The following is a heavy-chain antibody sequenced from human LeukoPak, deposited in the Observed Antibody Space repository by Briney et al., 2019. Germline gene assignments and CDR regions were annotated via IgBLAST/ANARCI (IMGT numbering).Heavy chain of an antibody. CDR2: ISAYNGNT. CDR3: ERTTQLDHAPYYYYMDV. CDR1: GYTFTIYG. Sequence: ASVNVSFTASGYTFTIYGISWVRQAPGQGREWMGWISAYNGNTNYAQKLQGRVTMTTDTSTSTAYMELRSLRSDDTAVYYCERTTQLDHAPYYYYMDVWGKGTTVTVSS. D-gene: IGHD1-1*01. J-gene: IGHJ6*03. V-gene: IGHV1-18*01.